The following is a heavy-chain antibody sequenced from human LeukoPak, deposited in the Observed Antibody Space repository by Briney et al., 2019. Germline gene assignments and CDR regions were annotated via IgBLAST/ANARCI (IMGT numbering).Heavy chain of an antibody. D-gene: IGHD3-9*01. V-gene: IGHV3-7*01. J-gene: IGHJ4*02. Sequence: PGGSLRLSCVGSGFTFGSYWMSWVRQAPGKGLEWVANIKHDGSDHYYADSVAGRFTISRDNAKNPLYLEMSSLRAEDAAVYFCVRHPGSYNVLTGYSYYFDYWGQGTLVTVSS. CDR1: GFTFGSYW. CDR3: VRHPGSYNVLTGYSYYFDY. CDR2: IKHDGSDH.